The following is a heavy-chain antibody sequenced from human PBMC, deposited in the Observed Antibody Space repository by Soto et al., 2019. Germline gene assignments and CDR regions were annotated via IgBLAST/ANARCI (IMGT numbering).Heavy chain of an antibody. V-gene: IGHV3-7*01. Sequence: GGSLRLSCAASGFTFSSFWMTWVRQAPGKGLEWVANIKPDGSEKYYVDSVKGRFTISRDNAKNSLFLLMNSLTAEDTAVYYCVRDPAYAFDIWGQGTMVTXSS. CDR3: VRDPAYAFDI. CDR2: IKPDGSEK. J-gene: IGHJ3*02. CDR1: GFTFSSFW.